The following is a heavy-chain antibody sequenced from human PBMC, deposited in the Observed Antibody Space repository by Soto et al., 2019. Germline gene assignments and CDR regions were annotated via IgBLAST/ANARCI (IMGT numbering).Heavy chain of an antibody. CDR1: GGSISSSSYY. Sequence: SETLSLTCTVSGGSISSSSYYWGWIRQPPGKGLEWIGSIYYSGSTYYNPSLKSRLTISVDTSKNQFSLKRSSVTAADTAVYYCARRGGSGYYNWFDPWGQGTLVTVSS. V-gene: IGHV4-39*01. CDR3: ARRGGSGYYNWFDP. J-gene: IGHJ5*02. D-gene: IGHD3-22*01. CDR2: IYYSGST.